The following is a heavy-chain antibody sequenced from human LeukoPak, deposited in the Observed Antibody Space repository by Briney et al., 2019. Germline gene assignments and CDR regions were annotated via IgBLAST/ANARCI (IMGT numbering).Heavy chain of an antibody. J-gene: IGHJ2*01. CDR2: IKQDGSEK. CDR1: GFTFSSYA. V-gene: IGHV3-7*01. Sequence: GGSLRLSCAASGFTFSSYAMSWVRQAPGKGLEWVANIKQDGSEKNYVDSVKGRFTSSRDNAKNSLYLQMNRLRVEDTAVYYCARGYWNFGLWGRGTQVTVSS. CDR3: ARGYWNFGL.